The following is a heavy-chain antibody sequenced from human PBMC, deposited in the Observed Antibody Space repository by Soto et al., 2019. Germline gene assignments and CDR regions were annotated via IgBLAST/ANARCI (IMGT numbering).Heavy chain of an antibody. V-gene: IGHV1-69*13. Sequence: GASVKVSCKGSGGTFSSYSISWVLQAPVQGLEWMGGIIPIFGTANYAQKFQGRVTITADESTSTAYMELSSLRSEDTAVYYCATYQYYDFWSGPSEDYFDYWGQGTLVTVSS. D-gene: IGHD3-3*01. CDR2: IIPIFGTA. CDR3: ATYQYYDFWSGPSEDYFDY. J-gene: IGHJ4*02. CDR1: GGTFSSYS.